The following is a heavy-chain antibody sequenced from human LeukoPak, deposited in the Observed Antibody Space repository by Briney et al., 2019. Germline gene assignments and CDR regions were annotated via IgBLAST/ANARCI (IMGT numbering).Heavy chain of an antibody. CDR3: AVTARVAAADYFDY. V-gene: IGHV1-58*01. D-gene: IGHD6-13*01. J-gene: IGHJ4*02. CDR1: GFTFTSSA. Sequence: GTSVKVSCKASGFTFTSSAVRWVRQARGQRLEWIGWIVVGSGNTNYAQKFQERVTITRDMSTSTAYMELSSLRSEDTAVYYCAVTARVAAADYFDYWGQATLVTVSS. CDR2: IVVGSGNT.